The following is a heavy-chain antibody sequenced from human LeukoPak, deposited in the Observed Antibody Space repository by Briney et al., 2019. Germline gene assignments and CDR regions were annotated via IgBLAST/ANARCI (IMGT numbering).Heavy chain of an antibody. CDR2: SRNKANSYTT. D-gene: IGHD3-10*01. J-gene: IGHJ4*02. V-gene: IGHV3-72*01. CDR1: GFAFSDHY. CDR3: ARDMWSYGSGSGLIY. Sequence: GGSLRLSCAASGFAFSDHYMEWVRLAPGKGLEWVGRSRNKANSYTTDYAASVKGRFTISRDDSKNSLYLQMNSLKTEDTAVYYCARDMWSYGSGSGLIYWGQGTLVTVSS.